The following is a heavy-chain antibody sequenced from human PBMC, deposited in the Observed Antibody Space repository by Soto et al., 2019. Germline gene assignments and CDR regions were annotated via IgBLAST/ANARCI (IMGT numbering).Heavy chain of an antibody. D-gene: IGHD3-22*01. J-gene: IGHJ4*02. CDR1: GGSISSSSYY. CDR2: IYYSGST. V-gene: IGHV4-39*01. CDR3: ARHKAGVIVVVMSFDY. Sequence: PSETLSLTCTVSGGSISSSSYYWGWIRQPPGKGLEWIGSIYYSGSTYYNPSLKSRVTISVDTSKNQFSLKLSSVTAADTAAYYCARHKAGVIVVVMSFDYWGQGTLVTVSS.